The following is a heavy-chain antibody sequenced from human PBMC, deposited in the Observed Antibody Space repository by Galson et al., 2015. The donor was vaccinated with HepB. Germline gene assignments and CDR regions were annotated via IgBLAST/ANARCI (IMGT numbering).Heavy chain of an antibody. CDR2: ISWNSGSI. J-gene: IGHJ4*02. D-gene: IGHD5-24*01. CDR3: AKCSYGCGDGYKGPLDY. V-gene: IGHV3-9*01. Sequence: SLRLSCAASGFTFDDYAMHWVRQAPGKGLEWVSGISWNSGSIGYADSVKGRFTISRDNAKNSLYLQMNSLRAEDTALYYCAKCSYGCGDGYKGPLDYWGQGTLVTVSS. CDR1: GFTFDDYA.